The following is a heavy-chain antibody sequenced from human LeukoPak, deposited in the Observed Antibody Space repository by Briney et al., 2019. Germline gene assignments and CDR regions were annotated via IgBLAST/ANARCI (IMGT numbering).Heavy chain of an antibody. CDR3: VRENNYYDSSGHYPTLDY. D-gene: IGHD3-22*01. Sequence: GGPLRLSCAASGFSFSSYNMNWVRQAPGKGLEWVSYISSRSSTINYGDSVKGRFTISRDNAKNSLYLQMNSLRAEDTAVYYCVRENNYYDSSGHYPTLDYWGQGTLVTVSS. CDR2: ISSRSSTI. J-gene: IGHJ4*02. V-gene: IGHV3-48*04. CDR1: GFSFSSYN.